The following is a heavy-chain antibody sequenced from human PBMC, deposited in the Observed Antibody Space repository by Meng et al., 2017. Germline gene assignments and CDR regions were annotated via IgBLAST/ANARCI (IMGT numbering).Heavy chain of an antibody. D-gene: IGHD3-16*02. V-gene: IGHV1-3*01. CDR1: GYTLTSYA. J-gene: IGHJ4*02. CDR3: ARASYDYVWGSYLFGDY. CDR2: INAGNGNT. Sequence: QVQLVQSGAAVKKPGASVKVSCKASGYTLTSYAMHWVRQAPGQRLEWMGWINAGNGNTKYSQKFQGRVTITRDTSASTAYMELSSLRSEDTAVYYCARASYDYVWGSYLFGDYWGQGTLVTVSS.